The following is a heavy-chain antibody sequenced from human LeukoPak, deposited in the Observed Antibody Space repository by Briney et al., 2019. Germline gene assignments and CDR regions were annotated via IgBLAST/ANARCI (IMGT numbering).Heavy chain of an antibody. CDR2: ISYDGSNK. D-gene: IGHD5-18*01. Sequence: GGSLRLSCAASGFTFSSYGMHWVRQAPGKGLEWVAVISYDGSNKYYADSVKGRFTISRDNSKNTLYLQMNSLRAEDTAVYYCARDQWIQLWPHFDYWGQGTLVTVSS. CDR3: ARDQWIQLWPHFDY. V-gene: IGHV3-30*19. CDR1: GFTFSSYG. J-gene: IGHJ4*02.